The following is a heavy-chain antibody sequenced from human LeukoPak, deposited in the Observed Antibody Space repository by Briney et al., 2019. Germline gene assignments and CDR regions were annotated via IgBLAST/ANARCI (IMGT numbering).Heavy chain of an antibody. CDR3: ARAYGDYVKDGGY. J-gene: IGHJ4*02. D-gene: IGHD4-17*01. CDR2: ISFDGGKT. CDR1: GFTFSDYA. Sequence: GGSLRLSCGASGFTFSDYALHWVRQAPGKGLEWVAVISFDGGKTTYADSVRGRFTISRDNSKDTLYLQMNSLRAEDTAVYYCARAYGDYVKDGGYWGQGTLVTVSS. V-gene: IGHV3-30-3*01.